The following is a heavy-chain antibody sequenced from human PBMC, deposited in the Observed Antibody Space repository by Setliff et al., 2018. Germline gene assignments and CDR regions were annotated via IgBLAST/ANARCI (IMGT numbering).Heavy chain of an antibody. CDR3: ARDRTYYGSGTYTRWFDY. CDR2: VYYSGTA. V-gene: IGHV4-59*01. CDR1: DGSLSTYY. D-gene: IGHD3-10*01. Sequence: PSETLSLTCTVSDGSLSTYYWSWIRQPPGKGLEFIGYVYYSGTANYSPSLRSRLTISVDTSKNQFSLQLSSVTAADTAVYYCARDRTYYGSGTYTRWFDYWGQGTLVTVSS. J-gene: IGHJ4*02.